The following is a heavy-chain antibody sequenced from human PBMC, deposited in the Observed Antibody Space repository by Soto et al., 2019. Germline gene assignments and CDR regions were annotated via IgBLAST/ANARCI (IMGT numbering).Heavy chain of an antibody. CDR2: MSYDGTKE. CDR1: GFTLTTYG. D-gene: IGHD6-13*01. J-gene: IGHJ4*02. Sequence: QVQLVESGGGVVQPGRSLRLSCAASGFTLTTYGMHWVRQAPGKGLEWVAAMSYDGTKEYYADSVKGRFTISRDSSRSTLFLQLNSLRAEDTAVYYCAKEFGSTWIDHWGEGTLVTVSS. CDR3: AKEFGSTWIDH. V-gene: IGHV3-30*18.